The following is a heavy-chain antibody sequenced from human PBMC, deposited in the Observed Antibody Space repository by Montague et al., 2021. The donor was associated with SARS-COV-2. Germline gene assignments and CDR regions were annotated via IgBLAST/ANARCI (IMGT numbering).Heavy chain of an antibody. CDR3: ARGRTGTTFYYYYYYGMDV. V-gene: IGHV4-59*01. D-gene: IGHD1-7*01. Sequence: SETLSLTCTVSGGSISGYYWTWIRQPPGKGLEWLGHIYYTGSTKYNPSLRSRVTISIDTPKNQFSLKLRSVTAADTAVYFCARGRTGTTFYYYYYYGMDVWGQGTTVTVSS. J-gene: IGHJ6*02. CDR1: GGSISGYY. CDR2: IYYTGST.